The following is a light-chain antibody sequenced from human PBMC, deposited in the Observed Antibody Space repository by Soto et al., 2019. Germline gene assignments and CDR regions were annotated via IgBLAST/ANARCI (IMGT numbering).Light chain of an antibody. CDR1: QDISNY. CDR3: QQFDNLPLT. V-gene: IGKV1-33*01. Sequence: DIQMTQSPSSLSASVGDRVTITCQASQDISNYLNWYQQKPGKAPKLRIYDASNLETGVPSRFSGSGSGTDFTFTISSRQPEDIATYYCQQFDNLPLTFGGGTKVKIK. CDR2: DAS. J-gene: IGKJ4*01.